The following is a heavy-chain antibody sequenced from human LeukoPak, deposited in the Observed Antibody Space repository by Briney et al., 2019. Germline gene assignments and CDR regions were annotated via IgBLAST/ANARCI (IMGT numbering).Heavy chain of an antibody. CDR2: INPNSGAT. J-gene: IGHJ5*02. Sequence: ASVKVSCKASGYTFTGYYMHWVLHPPGQGLEWMVWINPNSGATNYAQQFLRRVTMNTDTSISTAYIELSRRTYDATAVHYCARNVCSSGSCYGWFDAWGQRTLVTVSS. CDR3: ARNVCSSGSCYGWFDA. V-gene: IGHV1-2*02. D-gene: IGHD2-15*01. CDR1: GYTFTGYY.